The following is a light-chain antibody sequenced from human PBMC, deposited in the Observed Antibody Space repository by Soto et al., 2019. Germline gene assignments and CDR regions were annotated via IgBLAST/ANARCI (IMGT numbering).Light chain of an antibody. Sequence: EIVLTQSPGTLSLSPGERATLSCRASQIVSSRYLAWYQQKPGQAPRLLIYDVSSRATGIPDRFSGSGSGTDFTLTISRLEPEDFAVYYCQQYGSSPPAITFGQGTRLEIK. CDR2: DVS. CDR3: QQYGSSPPAIT. CDR1: QIVSSRY. J-gene: IGKJ5*01. V-gene: IGKV3-20*01.